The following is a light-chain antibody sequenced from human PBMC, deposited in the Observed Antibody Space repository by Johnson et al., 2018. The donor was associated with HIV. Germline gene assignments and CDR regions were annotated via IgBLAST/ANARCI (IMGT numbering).Light chain of an antibody. CDR3: GTVDSSLRTGF. CDR2: DNN. Sequence: QSVLTQPPSVSAAPGQKVTISCSGSSSNIGNNYVSWYQQVPGAAPKLLIYDNNKRPSGIPDRFSGSKSGTSATLGITGLQTGDEADYYCGTVDSSLRTGFFGTGTKVTVL. V-gene: IGLV1-51*01. CDR1: SSNIGNNY. J-gene: IGLJ1*01.